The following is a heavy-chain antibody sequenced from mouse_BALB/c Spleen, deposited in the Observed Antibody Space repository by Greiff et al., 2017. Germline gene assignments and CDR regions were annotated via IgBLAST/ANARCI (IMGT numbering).Heavy chain of an antibody. V-gene: IGHV5-6-5*01. CDR3: ARGPYGNYEVYYFDY. CDR2: ISSGGST. Sequence: EVMLVESGGGLVKPGGSLKLSCAASGFTFSSYAMSWVRQTPEKRLEWVASISSGGSTYYPDSVKGRFTISRDNARNILYLQMSSLRSEDTAMYYCARGPYGNYEVYYFDYWGQGTTLTVSS. J-gene: IGHJ2*01. D-gene: IGHD2-1*01. CDR1: GFTFSSYA.